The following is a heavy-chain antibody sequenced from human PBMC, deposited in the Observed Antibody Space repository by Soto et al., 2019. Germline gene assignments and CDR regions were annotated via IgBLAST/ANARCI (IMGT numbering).Heavy chain of an antibody. V-gene: IGHV1-2*02. CDR2: INNGGGT. CDR1: GYTFTDYY. D-gene: IGHD6-19*01. Sequence: ASVKVSCKASGYTFTDYYLHWVRQAPGQRPEWMGWINNGGGTIYAQKFQGRLTMTRDTSITTAYMELSRLSSDDTAFYYCATSSDWSPLLDYWGQGTLVTVSS. J-gene: IGHJ4*02. CDR3: ATSSDWSPLLDY.